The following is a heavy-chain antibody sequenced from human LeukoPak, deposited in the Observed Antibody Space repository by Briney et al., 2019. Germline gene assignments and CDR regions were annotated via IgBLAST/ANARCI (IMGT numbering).Heavy chain of an antibody. CDR3: AKAGDFGYYYYGMDV. J-gene: IGHJ6*02. Sequence: GGSLRLSCAASGFTFSSYAMSWVRQAPGKGLEWVSAISGSGGSTYYADSVKGRFTISRDNSKNTLYLQMNSLGAEDTAVYYCAKAGDFGYYYYGMDVWGQGTTVTVSS. D-gene: IGHD3-16*01. CDR2: ISGSGGST. CDR1: GFTFSSYA. V-gene: IGHV3-23*01.